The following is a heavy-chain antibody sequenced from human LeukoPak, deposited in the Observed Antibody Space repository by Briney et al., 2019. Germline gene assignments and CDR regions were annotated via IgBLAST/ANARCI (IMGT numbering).Heavy chain of an antibody. Sequence: SETLSLTCTVSGGSISSGGYSWSWIRQPPGKGLEWIGYIYHSGSTYYNPSLKSRVTISVDRSKNQFSLKLSSVTAADTAVFYCARVWGGSYFDYWGQGTLVTVSS. J-gene: IGHJ4*02. V-gene: IGHV4-30-2*01. D-gene: IGHD1-26*01. CDR1: GGSISSGGYS. CDR3: ARVWGGSYFDY. CDR2: IYHSGST.